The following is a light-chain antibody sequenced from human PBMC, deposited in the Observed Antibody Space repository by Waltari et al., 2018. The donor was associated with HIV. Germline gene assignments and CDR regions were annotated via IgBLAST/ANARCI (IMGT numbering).Light chain of an antibody. CDR1: QSIATA. J-gene: IGKJ4*01. V-gene: IGKV3-15*01. CDR2: GAS. CDR3: QQYNSWPLT. Sequence: EVVMTQSPVTLSVSPGERVTLSCRASQSIATALAWYQQNPGQPPRLLIYGASTRTTGIPASFRGSGSVTDFTLTISSLQSEDFAVYYCQQYNSWPLTFGGGTRVELK.